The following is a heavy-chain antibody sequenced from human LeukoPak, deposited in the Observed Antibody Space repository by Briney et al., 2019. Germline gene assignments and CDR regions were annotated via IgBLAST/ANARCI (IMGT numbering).Heavy chain of an antibody. J-gene: IGHJ4*02. V-gene: IGHV3-23*01. CDR1: GFTFSNYA. Sequence: QPGGSLRLSCAASGFTFSNYAMNWVRQAPGKGLEWVSGISGSGGRAYYADPVKGRFTISRDNSKNTLYLQMNSLRAEDTAVYYCVRDGGVSGYDLLDYWGQGTLVTVSS. CDR3: VRDGGVSGYDLLDY. CDR2: ISGSGGRA. D-gene: IGHD5-12*01.